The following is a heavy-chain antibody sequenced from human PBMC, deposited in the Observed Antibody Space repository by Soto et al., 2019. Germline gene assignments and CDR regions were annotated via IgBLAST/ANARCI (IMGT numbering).Heavy chain of an antibody. D-gene: IGHD2-21*02. Sequence: ASGEVSCKASGSTFTSYEITWVRQATGQGLEWMGWMNPNSGNTGYAQKFQGRVTMTRNTSISTAYMELSSLRSEDTAVYYCARVVGDYCFDPWGQGTRGTVSS. J-gene: IGHJ5*02. CDR1: GSTFTSYE. CDR3: ARVVGDYCFDP. V-gene: IGHV1-8*01. CDR2: MNPNSGNT.